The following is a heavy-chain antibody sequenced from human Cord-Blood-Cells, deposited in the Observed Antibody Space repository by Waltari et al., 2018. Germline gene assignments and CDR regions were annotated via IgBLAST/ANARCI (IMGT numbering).Heavy chain of an antibody. D-gene: IGHD6-6*01. J-gene: IGHJ3*02. V-gene: IGHV1-8*03. Sequence: QVQLVQSGAEVKKPGASVTVSCKASGYPFTSCDINWMRQATGQGLEWMGWMNPNSGNTGYAQKFQGRVTITRNTSISTAYMELSSLRSEDTAMYYCARGRLAARPAFDIWGQGTMVTVSS. CDR1: GYPFTSCD. CDR2: MNPNSGNT. CDR3: ARGRLAARPAFDI.